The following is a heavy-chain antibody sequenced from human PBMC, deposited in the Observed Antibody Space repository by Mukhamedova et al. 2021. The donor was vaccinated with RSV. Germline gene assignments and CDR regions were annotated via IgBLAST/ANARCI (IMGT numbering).Heavy chain of an antibody. V-gene: IGHV1-24*01. CDR2: FDPEDGET. J-gene: IGHJ5*02. CDR3: ATAGRKNWFDP. Sequence: GKGLEWMGGFDPEDGETIYAQKFQGRVTMTEDTSTDTAYMELSSLRSEDTAVYYCATAGRKNWFDPWGQGTLVTVSS.